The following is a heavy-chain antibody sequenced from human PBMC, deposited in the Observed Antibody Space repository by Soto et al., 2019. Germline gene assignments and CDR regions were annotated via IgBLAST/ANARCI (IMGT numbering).Heavy chain of an antibody. D-gene: IGHD2-2*01. Sequence: QVHVVQSGAEVKKPGASVRVSCKVAGFTYISYVMHGVRHAPGQRLEWMGRGNPANGNTQYSQTFQGRVTISWDTAATTAYMELNSRRSEDTAVYYCALSHTVFCSSSDCPGNFASWGQGTLVSVSS. J-gene: IGHJ4*02. CDR1: GFTYISYV. CDR2: GNPANGNT. CDR3: ALSHTVFCSSSDCPGNFAS. V-gene: IGHV1-3*01.